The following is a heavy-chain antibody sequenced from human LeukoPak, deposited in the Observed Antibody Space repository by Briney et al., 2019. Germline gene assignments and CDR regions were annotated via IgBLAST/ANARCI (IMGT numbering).Heavy chain of an antibody. D-gene: IGHD2-15*01. J-gene: IGHJ6*03. CDR3: ARGRLPNSYYYYYMDV. CDR1: GYTFTDYY. V-gene: IGHV1-69*05. CDR2: IIPIFGTA. Sequence: SVKVSCKASGYTFTDYYMHWVRQAPGQGLEWMGGIIPIFGTANYAQKFQGRVTITTDESTSTAYMELSSLRSEDTAVYYCARGRLPNSYYYYYMDVWGKGTTVTVSS.